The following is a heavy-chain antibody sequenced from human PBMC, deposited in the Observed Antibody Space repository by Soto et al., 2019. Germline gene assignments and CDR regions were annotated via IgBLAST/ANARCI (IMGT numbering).Heavy chain of an antibody. CDR2: VVGSGGST. CDR3: ARDRTVRGHYYFDY. V-gene: IGHV3-23*01. Sequence: GGSLRLSCSASGFTFSSYAMSWVRQAPGKGLEWVSAVVGSGGSTYYTDSVKGRFTISRDNSKNTLYLQMNSLRAEDTAVYYCARDRTVRGHYYFDYWGQGTLVTVSS. CDR1: GFTFSSYA. J-gene: IGHJ4*02. D-gene: IGHD3-10*01.